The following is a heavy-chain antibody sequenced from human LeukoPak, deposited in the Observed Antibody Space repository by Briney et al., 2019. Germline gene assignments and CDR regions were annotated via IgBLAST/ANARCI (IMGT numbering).Heavy chain of an antibody. D-gene: IGHD2-8*01. CDR3: MRAYTTNGRYSEP. CDR1: GFTFSTYA. V-gene: IGHV3-23*01. Sequence: PGGSLRLSCTAAGFTFSTYAMGWARQAPGKGLEWVSSIGSSGVDTYYADSAKGRFTISRDNSKNTVYLQMNSLRAEDTALYYCMRAYTTNGRYSEPWGQGTLVTVSS. CDR2: IGSSGVDT. J-gene: IGHJ4*02.